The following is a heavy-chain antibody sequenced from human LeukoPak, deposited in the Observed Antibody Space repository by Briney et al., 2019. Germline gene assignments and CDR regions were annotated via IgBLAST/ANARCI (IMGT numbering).Heavy chain of an antibody. CDR3: ARVLTWGTERGAFDI. V-gene: IGHV4-59*10. J-gene: IGHJ3*02. CDR2: IYTSGST. Sequence: SETLSLTCAVYGGSFSGYYWSWIRQPAGKGLEWIGRIYTSGSTNYNPSLKSRVTMSVDTSKNQFSLKLSSVTAADTAVYYCARVLTWGTERGAFDIWGQGTMVTVSS. CDR1: GGSFSGYY. D-gene: IGHD1-14*01.